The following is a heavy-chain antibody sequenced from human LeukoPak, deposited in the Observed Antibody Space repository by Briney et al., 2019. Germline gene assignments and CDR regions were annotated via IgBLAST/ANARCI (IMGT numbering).Heavy chain of an antibody. J-gene: IGHJ4*02. CDR2: ISYDGSNK. CDR1: GFTFSSYA. D-gene: IGHD1-14*01. CDR3: ARGGRTIIDY. Sequence: PGGSLRLSCAASGFTFSSYAMHWVRQAPGKGLEWVAVISYDGSNKYYADSVKGRFTISRDNSKNTLYLQMNSLRAEDTAVYYCARGGRTIIDYWGQGTLVTVSS. V-gene: IGHV3-30-3*01.